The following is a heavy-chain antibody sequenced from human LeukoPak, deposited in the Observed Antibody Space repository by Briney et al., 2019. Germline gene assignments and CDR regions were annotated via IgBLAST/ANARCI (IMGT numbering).Heavy chain of an antibody. Sequence: GGSLRLSCVSSAFIFTNYWMHWVRQLAGKGPGWVGRIDKEGSAAFYAESVKGRFTISRDNVKSTVYLQMNSLPAEDTAVYHCARGGYSGSYSRFDWGQGTLVTVSS. CDR3: ARGGYSGSYSRFD. V-gene: IGHV3-74*01. J-gene: IGHJ4*02. CDR2: IDKEGSAA. CDR1: AFIFTNYW. D-gene: IGHD1-26*01.